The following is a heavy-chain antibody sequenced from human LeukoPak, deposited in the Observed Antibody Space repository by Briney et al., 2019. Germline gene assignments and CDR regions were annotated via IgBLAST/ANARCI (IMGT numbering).Heavy chain of an antibody. CDR3: ARDSSEQWPVNYYYYGMDV. J-gene: IGHJ6*02. CDR1: GYTFTGYY. V-gene: IGHV1-2*04. D-gene: IGHD6-19*01. CDR2: INPNSGGT. Sequence: ASVEVSCKASGYTFTGYYMHWVRQAPGQGLEWMGWINPNSGGTNYAQKFQGWVTMTRDTSISTAYMELSRLRSDDTAVYYCARDSSEQWPVNYYYYGMDVWGQGTTVTVSS.